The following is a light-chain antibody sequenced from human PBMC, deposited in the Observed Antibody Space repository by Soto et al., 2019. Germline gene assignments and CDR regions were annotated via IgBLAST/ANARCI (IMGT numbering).Light chain of an antibody. Sequence: EVVMTQSPATVSVSPGERATLSCRASQSVSSNLAWYQQKPGQAPRLLIYGASTRATGTPARFSGSGSGTDFTLTISRLEPEDFAVYYCQQYGSSPPKYTFGQGTKVDIK. V-gene: IGKV3-20*01. J-gene: IGKJ2*01. CDR1: QSVSSN. CDR2: GAS. CDR3: QQYGSSPPKYT.